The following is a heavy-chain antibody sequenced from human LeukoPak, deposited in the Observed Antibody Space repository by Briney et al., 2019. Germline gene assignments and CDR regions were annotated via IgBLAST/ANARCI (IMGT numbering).Heavy chain of an antibody. V-gene: IGHV3-7*01. J-gene: IGHJ6*02. D-gene: IGHD3-3*01. CDR3: ARDFYYDFWSGCMDV. CDR2: IKQDGSEK. CDR1: GFTFSSHW. Sequence: GGSLRLSCAASGFTFSSHWMSWVRQAPGKGLEWVANIKQDGSEKYYVDSVKGRFTISRDNAKNSLYLQMNSLRAGDTAVYYCARDFYYDFWSGCMDVWGQGTTVTVSS.